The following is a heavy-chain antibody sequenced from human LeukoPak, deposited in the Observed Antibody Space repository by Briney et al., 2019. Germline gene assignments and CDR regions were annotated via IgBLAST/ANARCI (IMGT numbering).Heavy chain of an antibody. J-gene: IGHJ6*02. CDR2: INPSGGST. Sequence: ASVKVSCKASGYTFTGYYMHWVRQAPGQGLEWMGIINPSGGSTSYAQKFQGRVTMTTDTSTSTVYMGLSSLRSEDTAVYYCARSRLHPSVGVTTPTLYYYYGMDVWGQGTTVTVSS. V-gene: IGHV1-46*01. CDR3: ARSRLHPSVGVTTPTLYYYYGMDV. CDR1: GYTFTGYY. D-gene: IGHD4-17*01.